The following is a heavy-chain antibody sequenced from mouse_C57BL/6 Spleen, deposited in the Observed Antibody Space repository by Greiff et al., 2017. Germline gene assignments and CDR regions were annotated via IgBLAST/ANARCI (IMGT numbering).Heavy chain of an antibody. Sequence: DVHLVQSGAELVRPGASVKLSCTASGFNIKDDYMHWVKQRPEQGLEWIGWIDPENGDTEYASKFQGKATITADTSSNTACLQLSSLTSEDTAVYYCTSITTTRWGHVTLVAVS. CDR2: IDPENGDT. D-gene: IGHD1-1*01. CDR1: GFNIKDDY. CDR3: TSITTTR. J-gene: IGHJ3*01. V-gene: IGHV14-4*01.